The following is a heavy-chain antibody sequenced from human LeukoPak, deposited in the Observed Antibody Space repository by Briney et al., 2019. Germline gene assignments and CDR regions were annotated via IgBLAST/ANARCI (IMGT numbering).Heavy chain of an antibody. V-gene: IGHV3-7*03. Sequence: PGGSLRLSCAASGFTFSSYWMSWVRQAPGKGLEWVANIKQDGSEKYYVDSVKGRFTISRDNAKNSLYLQMNSLRVEDTAVYYCAREKVVVVPAAMAYYYYYGMDVWGQGTTVTVSS. CDR1: GFTFSSYW. CDR2: IKQDGSEK. CDR3: AREKVVVVPAAMAYYYYYGMDV. J-gene: IGHJ6*02. D-gene: IGHD2-2*01.